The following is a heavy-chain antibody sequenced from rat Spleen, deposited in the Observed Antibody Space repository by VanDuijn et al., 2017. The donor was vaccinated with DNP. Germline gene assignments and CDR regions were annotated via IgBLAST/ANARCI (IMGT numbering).Heavy chain of an antibody. V-gene: IGHV5S13*01. D-gene: IGHD5-1*01. CDR3: AIQLGVFDY. CDR1: GFTFSDYG. CDR2: ITKSGGST. J-gene: IGHJ2*01. Sequence: EVQLVQSGGGLVQPGRSLKLSCAASGFTFSDYGMAWVRQAPTKGLEWVASITKSGGSTYYRDFVKGRFTISRDNAKSTLYLQRDSLRSEDTATYYCAIQLGVFDYWGQGVMVIVSS.